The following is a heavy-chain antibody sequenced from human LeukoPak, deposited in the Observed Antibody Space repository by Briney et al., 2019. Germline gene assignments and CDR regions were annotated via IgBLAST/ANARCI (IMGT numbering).Heavy chain of an antibody. J-gene: IGHJ4*02. Sequence: SVKVSCKASGGTFSSYAISWVRQAPGQGLEWMGGIIPIFGTANYAQKFQGRVTITADESTSTAYMELSSLRSEDTAVYYCASTPITIFGVVIKEYYFDYWGQGTLVTVSS. CDR3: ASTPITIFGVVIKEYYFDY. CDR1: GGTFSSYA. D-gene: IGHD3-3*01. V-gene: IGHV1-69*13. CDR2: IIPIFGTA.